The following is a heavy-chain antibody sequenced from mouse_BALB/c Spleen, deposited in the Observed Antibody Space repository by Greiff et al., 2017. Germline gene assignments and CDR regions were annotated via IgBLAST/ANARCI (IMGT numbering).Heavy chain of an antibody. CDR2: SRNKANDYTT. Sequence: EVQLVESGGGLVQPGGSLRLSCATSGFTFSDFYMEWVRQPPGKRLEWIAASRNKANDYTTEYSASVKGRFIVSRDTSQSILYLQMNALRAEDTAIYYCARGTNWDDYYAMDYWGQGTSVTVSS. D-gene: IGHD4-1*02. CDR3: ARGTNWDDYYAMDY. CDR1: GFTFSDFY. V-gene: IGHV7-1*02. J-gene: IGHJ4*01.